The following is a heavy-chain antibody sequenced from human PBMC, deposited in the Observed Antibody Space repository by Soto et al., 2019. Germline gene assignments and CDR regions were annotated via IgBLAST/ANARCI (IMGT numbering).Heavy chain of an antibody. Sequence: ASVKVSCKVSGYTLTELSMHWVRQAPGKGLEWMGGFDPEDGETIYAQKFQGRVTMTEDTSTDTAYMELSSLRYEDTAVYYCATGYYDSSGYPSMDVWGQGTTVTVSS. CDR2: FDPEDGET. CDR1: GYTLTELS. CDR3: ATGYYDSSGYPSMDV. J-gene: IGHJ6*02. V-gene: IGHV1-24*01. D-gene: IGHD3-22*01.